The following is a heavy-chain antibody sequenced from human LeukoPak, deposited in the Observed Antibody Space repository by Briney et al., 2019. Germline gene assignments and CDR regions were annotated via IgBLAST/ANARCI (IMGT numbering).Heavy chain of an antibody. CDR2: IYYSGST. D-gene: IGHD1-1*01. J-gene: IGHJ6*03. CDR3: ARRTGTLYMDV. V-gene: IGHV4-39*07. Sequence: VKPSETPSLTCTVSGGSISSSSYYWGWIRQPPGKGLEWIGSIYYSGSTYYNPSLKSRVTISVDTSKNQFSLKLSSVTAADTAVYYCARRTGTLYMDVWGKGTTVTVSS. CDR1: GGSISSSSYY.